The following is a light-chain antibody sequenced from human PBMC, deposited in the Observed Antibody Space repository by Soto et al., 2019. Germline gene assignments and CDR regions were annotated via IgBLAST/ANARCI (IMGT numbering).Light chain of an antibody. Sequence: EIVMMQSPATLSVSPGERATLSCRASQSVSSNLAWYQQKPGQAPRLLIYGVSTRATGIPARFSGSGSGTEFTLTISSLQSEDFAVYYCQQYNNWITFGQGTRLEIK. CDR3: QQYNNWIT. J-gene: IGKJ5*01. V-gene: IGKV3-15*01. CDR2: GVS. CDR1: QSVSSN.